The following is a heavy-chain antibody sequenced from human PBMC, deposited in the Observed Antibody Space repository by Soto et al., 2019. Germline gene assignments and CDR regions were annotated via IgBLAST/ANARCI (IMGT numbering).Heavy chain of an antibody. J-gene: IGHJ4*02. CDR2: ISKEGSSK. CDR1: GFTFSSYW. CDR3: AKETHSRGYGSYFDY. D-gene: IGHD3-22*01. Sequence: PGGSLRLSCAASGFTFSSYWTSCVRRAPRRGLEWVAVISKEGSSKYDADSVKGRFTISRDNSKNTLYLQMNSLRGEDTAVYYCAKETHSRGYGSYFDYWGQGTLVTVSS. V-gene: IGHV3-30*18.